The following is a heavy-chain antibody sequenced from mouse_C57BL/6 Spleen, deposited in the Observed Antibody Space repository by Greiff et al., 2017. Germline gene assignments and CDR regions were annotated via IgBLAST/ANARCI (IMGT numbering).Heavy chain of an antibody. D-gene: IGHD2-13*01. V-gene: IGHV1-50*01. Sequence: QVQLKQPGAELVKPGASVKLSCKASGYTFTSYWMQWVKQRPGQGLVWIGEIDPSDSYTNYNQKFKGKATLTVDTSSSPAYMQLSSLTSEDSAVYYCARSGDYYFDYWGQGTTLTVSS. CDR3: ARSGDYYFDY. CDR2: IDPSDSYT. CDR1: GYTFTSYW. J-gene: IGHJ2*01.